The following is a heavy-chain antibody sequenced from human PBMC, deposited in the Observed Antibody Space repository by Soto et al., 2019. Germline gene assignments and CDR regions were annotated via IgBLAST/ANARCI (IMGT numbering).Heavy chain of an antibody. CDR3: ARDWSRAAVDNNWFDP. CDR2: ISSSSYI. Sequence: LRLSCAASGFTFSSYSMNWVRQAPGKGLEWVSSISSSSYIYYADSVKGRFTISRDNAKNSLYLQMNSLRAEDTAVYYCARDWSRAAVDNNWFDPWGQGTLVTVSS. J-gene: IGHJ5*02. V-gene: IGHV3-21*01. CDR1: GFTFSSYS. D-gene: IGHD6-19*01.